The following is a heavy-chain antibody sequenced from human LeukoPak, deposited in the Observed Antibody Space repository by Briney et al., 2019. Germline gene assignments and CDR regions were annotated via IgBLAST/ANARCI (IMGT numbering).Heavy chain of an antibody. CDR3: ARQNGYCSSTSCQAPYYMDV. D-gene: IGHD2-2*01. J-gene: IGHJ6*03. V-gene: IGHV1-18*01. CDR2: ISAYNGNT. Sequence: ASVKVSCKASGYTFTSYGISWVRQAPGQGLEWMGWISAYNGNTNYAQKLQGRVTMTTDTSTSTAYMELRSLRSDDTAVYYCARQNGYCSSTSCQAPYYMDVWGKGTTVTVSS. CDR1: GYTFTSYG.